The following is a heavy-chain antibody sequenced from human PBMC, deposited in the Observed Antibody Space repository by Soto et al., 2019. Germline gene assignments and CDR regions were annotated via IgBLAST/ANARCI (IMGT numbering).Heavy chain of an antibody. D-gene: IGHD3-10*01. V-gene: IGHV3-23*01. CDR1: GFAFSNYA. CDR2: ISGSGIST. CDR3: ATTMVRGVISYY. J-gene: IGHJ4*02. Sequence: EVQLLESGGDLVQPGGSLRLSCAASGFAFSNYAMSWVRQAPGKGLEWVSGISGSGISTYYADSVKGRFTISRDNSKNTLYVQMNSLRSEDTAVYYCATTMVRGVISYYWGQGTLVTVSS.